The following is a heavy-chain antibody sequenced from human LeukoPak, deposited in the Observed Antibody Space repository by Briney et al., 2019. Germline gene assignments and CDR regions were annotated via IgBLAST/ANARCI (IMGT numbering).Heavy chain of an antibody. Sequence: SETLSLTCTVSGGSISSYYWSWIRQSPGKGLEWIGYIHYSGSTNYNPSLKSRVTISVDTSKNQFSLKLSSVTAADTAVYYCARHEISSPIDYRGQGTLVTVSS. CDR3: ARHEISSPIDY. D-gene: IGHD3-16*02. CDR1: GGSISSYY. V-gene: IGHV4-59*08. J-gene: IGHJ4*02. CDR2: IHYSGST.